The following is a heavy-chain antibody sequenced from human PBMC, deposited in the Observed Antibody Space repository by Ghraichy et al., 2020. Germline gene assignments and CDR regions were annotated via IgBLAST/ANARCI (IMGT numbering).Heavy chain of an antibody. CDR3: AAAGLEMATIPFDY. D-gene: IGHD5-24*01. V-gene: IGHV1-58*01. CDR1: GFTFTSSA. CDR2: IVVGSGNT. Sequence: SVKVSCKASGFTFTSSAVQWVRQARGQRLEWIGWIVVGSGNTNYAQKFQERVTITRDKSTSTAYMELSSLRSEDTAVYYCAAAGLEMATIPFDYWGQGTLVTVSS. J-gene: IGHJ4*02.